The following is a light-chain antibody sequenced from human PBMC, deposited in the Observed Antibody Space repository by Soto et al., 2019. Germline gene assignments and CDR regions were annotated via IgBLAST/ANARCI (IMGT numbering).Light chain of an antibody. V-gene: IGKV1-13*02. Sequence: AIQLTQSPSSLSASVGDRVTITCRASQGISSALAWYQQKPGIAPKLLIYDASSLKSGVPSRFSGSGSGTYFTLTISRLQPEDFATYYCQQYNSYSWKFGQGTKVDIK. CDR1: QGISSA. CDR3: QQYNSYSWK. CDR2: DAS. J-gene: IGKJ1*01.